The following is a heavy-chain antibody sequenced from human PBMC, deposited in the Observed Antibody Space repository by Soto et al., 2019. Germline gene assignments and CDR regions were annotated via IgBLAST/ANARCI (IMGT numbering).Heavy chain of an antibody. V-gene: IGHV1-69*12. J-gene: IGHJ5*02. Sequence: QVQLVQSGAEVKKPGSSVKVSCKASGGTFSSYAISWVRQAPGQGLEWMGGIIPIFGTANYAQKFQGRVTIAADESTSTAYMELSSRRSEDTAVYYCASSLSGAAAGTGWFDPWGQGTLVTVSS. CDR2: IIPIFGTA. D-gene: IGHD6-13*01. CDR1: GGTFSSYA. CDR3: ASSLSGAAAGTGWFDP.